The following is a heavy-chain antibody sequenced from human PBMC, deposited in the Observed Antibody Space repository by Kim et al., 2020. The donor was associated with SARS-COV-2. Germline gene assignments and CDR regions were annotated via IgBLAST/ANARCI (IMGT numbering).Heavy chain of an antibody. D-gene: IGHD5-12*01. J-gene: IGHJ4*02. Sequence: SVKGRFTISRANSKNTLYLQMNSLRAEDTAVYYCAKDFYTGYDWRYYFDYWGQGTLVTVSS. CDR3: AKDFYTGYDWRYYFDY. V-gene: IGHV3-30*02.